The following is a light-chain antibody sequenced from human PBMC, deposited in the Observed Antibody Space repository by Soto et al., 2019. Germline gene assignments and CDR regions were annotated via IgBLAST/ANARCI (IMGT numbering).Light chain of an antibody. CDR2: EVN. Sequence: QSVLTQPASVSGSPGQSVTISCTGPRSDIGDSNFISWYQHSPGKAPRLLIYEVNNRPSGVSKRFSGSKAGNTASLTISGLLDDDEADYFCASFRSRPILVIGSRTKVTFL. V-gene: IGLV2-14*01. CDR3: ASFRSRPILV. CDR1: RSDIGDSNF. J-gene: IGLJ1*01.